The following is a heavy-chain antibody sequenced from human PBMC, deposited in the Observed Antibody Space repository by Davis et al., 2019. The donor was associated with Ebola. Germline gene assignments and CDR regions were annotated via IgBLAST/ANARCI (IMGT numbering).Heavy chain of an antibody. Sequence: AASVKVSCKASGYTFTNYGITWVRQAPRQGLEWMGWISAYNGNTNYAQKLQGRVTMTTDTSTSTAYMELSGLRFDDTAVYYCARGKWFDPWGQGTLVSVTS. CDR1: GYTFTNYG. V-gene: IGHV1-18*04. J-gene: IGHJ5*02. CDR2: ISAYNGNT. CDR3: ARGKWFDP.